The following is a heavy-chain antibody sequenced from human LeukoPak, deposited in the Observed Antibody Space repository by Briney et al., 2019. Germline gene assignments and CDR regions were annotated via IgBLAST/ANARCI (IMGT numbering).Heavy chain of an antibody. D-gene: IGHD3-22*01. CDR3: ARVYGYYYDSSGSQTVDY. V-gene: IGHV4-34*01. CDR2: INHSGST. J-gene: IGHJ4*02. CDR1: GFTFNIYT. Sequence: TGGSLRLSCAASGFTFNIYTMHWIRQPPGKGLEWIGEINHSGSTNYNPSLKSRITISVDTSKNQFSLKLSSVTAADTAVYYCARVYGYYYDSSGSQTVDYWGQGTLVTVSS.